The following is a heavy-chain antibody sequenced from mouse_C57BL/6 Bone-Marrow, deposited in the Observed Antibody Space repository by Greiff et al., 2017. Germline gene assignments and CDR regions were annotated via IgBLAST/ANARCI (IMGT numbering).Heavy chain of an antibody. CDR1: GYTFTSYW. D-gene: IGHD2-12*01. V-gene: IGHV1-69*01. CDR3: ARMMLLYYFDY. CDR2: IDPSDSYT. Sequence: QVQLQQPGAELVMPGASVKLSCKASGYTFTSYWMHWVKQRPGQGLEWIGEIDPSDSYTNYNQKFKGKSTLTVDKSSSTAYMQLSSLTSVDSAVNYCARMMLLYYFDYWGQGTTLTVSS. J-gene: IGHJ2*01.